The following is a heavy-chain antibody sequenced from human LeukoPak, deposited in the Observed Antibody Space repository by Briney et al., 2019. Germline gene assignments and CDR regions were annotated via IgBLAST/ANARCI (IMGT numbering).Heavy chain of an antibody. Sequence: PGGSLILSCAASGFTFSNYNMNWVRLAPGKGPEWLSFIGSSSSTTSYADSVSGRFTISRDNVEKSLFLQMDSLRAEDTAVYYCVRAFPPQTADQMFDYWGQGSLVIGPS. CDR1: GFTFSNYN. J-gene: IGHJ4*02. V-gene: IGHV3-48*01. CDR3: VRAFPPQTADQMFDY. D-gene: IGHD2/OR15-2a*01. CDR2: IGSSSSTT.